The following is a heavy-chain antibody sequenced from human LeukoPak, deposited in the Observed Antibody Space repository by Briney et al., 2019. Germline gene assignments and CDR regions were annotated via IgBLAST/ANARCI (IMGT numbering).Heavy chain of an antibody. CDR1: GYTFTGYY. D-gene: IGHD6-6*01. J-gene: IGHJ4*02. V-gene: IGHV1-8*02. CDR3: ARGGSRELQYSSSIFDY. CDR2: MNPNSGNT. Sequence: ASVKVSCKASGYTFTGYYMHWVRQATGQGLEWMGWMNPNSGNTGYAQKFQGRVTMTRNTSISTAYMELSSLRSEDTAVYYCARGGSRELQYSSSIFDYWGQGTLVTVSS.